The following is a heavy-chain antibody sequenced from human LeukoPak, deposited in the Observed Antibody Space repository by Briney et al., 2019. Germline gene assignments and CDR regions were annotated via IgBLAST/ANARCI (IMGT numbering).Heavy chain of an antibody. CDR3: ARGQYGDLPGVY. Sequence: ASVKVCCKASGYTFTGYYMHWVRQAPGQGLEWMGWINPNSGGTNYAQKFQGRVTMTRDTSISTAYMELSRLSSDDTAVYYCARGQYGDLPGVYWAQGTLVTVSS. J-gene: IGHJ4*02. V-gene: IGHV1-2*02. CDR1: GYTFTGYY. D-gene: IGHD4-17*01. CDR2: INPNSGGT.